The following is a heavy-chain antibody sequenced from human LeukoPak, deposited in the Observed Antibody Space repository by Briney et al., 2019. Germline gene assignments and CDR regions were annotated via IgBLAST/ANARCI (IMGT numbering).Heavy chain of an antibody. J-gene: IGHJ4*02. CDR1: GYSISSGYY. Sequence: SETLSLTCSVSGYSISSGYYWGWVRQTPGMGLEWIGSIHHSGSTYYSPTLKSRVTISLDTSKTQISLTLTSVTAAETAVYFCARDRFGMSATGSDFDYWGQGILVTVSS. D-gene: IGHD3-10*01. V-gene: IGHV4-38-2*02. CDR2: IHHSGST. CDR3: ARDRFGMSATGSDFDY.